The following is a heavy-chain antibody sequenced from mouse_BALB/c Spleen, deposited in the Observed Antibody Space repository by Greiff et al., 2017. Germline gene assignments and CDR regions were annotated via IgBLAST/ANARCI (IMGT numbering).Heavy chain of an antibody. CDR1: GYSITSGYY. V-gene: IGHV3-6*02. D-gene: IGHD2-3*01. CDR2: ISYDGSN. Sequence: VQLKQSGPGLVKPSQSLSLTCSVTGYSITSGYYWNWIRQFPGNKLEWMGYISYDGSNNYNPSLKNRISITRDTSKNQFFLKLNSVTTEDTATYYCARGTLYDGYSYWGQGTTLTVSS. J-gene: IGHJ2*01. CDR3: ARGTLYDGYSY.